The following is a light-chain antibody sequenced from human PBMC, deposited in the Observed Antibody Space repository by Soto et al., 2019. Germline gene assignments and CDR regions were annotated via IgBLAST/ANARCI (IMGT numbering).Light chain of an antibody. V-gene: IGLV1-40*01. CDR3: QSYDSRLSAYV. J-gene: IGLJ1*01. Sequence: QSVLTQPPSVSGAPGQRVTISCTGSSSNIGAGHDVHWYQQLPGTAPKLLIYGNSNRPSGVPDRVSGSKSGSSASLAIAGLQAEDEADYFCQSYDSRLSAYVFGTGTKVTVL. CDR2: GNS. CDR1: SSNIGAGHD.